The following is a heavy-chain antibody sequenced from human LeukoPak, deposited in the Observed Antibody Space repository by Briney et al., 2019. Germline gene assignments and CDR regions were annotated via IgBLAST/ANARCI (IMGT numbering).Heavy chain of an antibody. Sequence: GGSLRLSCAASGFTFSTYWMNWVRQAPGKGLEWVSYITRSGDTIYYADSVKGRFTISRDNAKNSLYLQMNSLRAEDTAVYYCARDQPSSWYYFDYWGQGTLVTVSS. V-gene: IGHV3-48*03. CDR1: GFTFSTYW. CDR3: ARDQPSSWYYFDY. CDR2: ITRSGDTI. D-gene: IGHD6-13*01. J-gene: IGHJ4*02.